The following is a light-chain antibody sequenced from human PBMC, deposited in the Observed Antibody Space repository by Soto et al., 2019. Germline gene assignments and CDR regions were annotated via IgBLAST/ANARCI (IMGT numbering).Light chain of an antibody. CDR1: SSDVGGYNY. Sequence: QSVLTQPPSASGSPGQSVTISCTGTSSDVGGYNYVSWYQQHPGKAPKVMIYEVNKRPSGVPDRFSGSKSGNTASLTVSGLQAEDEADYHCSSHAGSNNVYVFGTGTKVTVL. V-gene: IGLV2-8*01. CDR3: SSHAGSNNVYV. CDR2: EVN. J-gene: IGLJ1*01.